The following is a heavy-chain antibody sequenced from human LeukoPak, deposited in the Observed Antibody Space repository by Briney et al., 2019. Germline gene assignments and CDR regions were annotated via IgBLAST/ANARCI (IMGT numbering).Heavy chain of an antibody. CDR2: IYYSGGT. J-gene: IGHJ6*02. CDR1: GGSISSSY. CDR3: ARHSTSGFYYYGMDV. D-gene: IGHD6-6*01. Sequence: PSETLSLTCTVSGGSISSSYWSWFRQPPGKGLEWIGYIYYSGGTNYNPSLKSRVTISVETSKNQFSLKLTSVTAADTAVYYCARHSTSGFYYYGMDVWGQGTTVTVSS. V-gene: IGHV4-59*08.